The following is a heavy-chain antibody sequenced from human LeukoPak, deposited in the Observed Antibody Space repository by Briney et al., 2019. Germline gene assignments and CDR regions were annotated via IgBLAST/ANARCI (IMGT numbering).Heavy chain of an antibody. V-gene: IGHV5-51*01. CDR3: ARQDTSPQTFDI. J-gene: IGHJ3*02. CDR1: GYSFTSYW. Sequence: WESPKILCCGSGYSFTSYWNGWVRQMPGEGVEGMGINFHRDSDTRYSPSFQGQVTISVDTSNNTVSLKRRSVTASDTAVYYCARQDTSPQTFDIWGQGTMVTVSS. CDR2: NFHRDSDT.